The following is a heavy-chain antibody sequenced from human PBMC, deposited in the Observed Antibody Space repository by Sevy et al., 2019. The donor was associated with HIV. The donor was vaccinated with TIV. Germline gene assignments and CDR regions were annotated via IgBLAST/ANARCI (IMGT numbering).Heavy chain of an antibody. J-gene: IGHJ6*02. CDR1: GFTFRSYW. CDR3: ARDCSSTSCLWGLDV. V-gene: IGHV3-7*03. D-gene: IGHD2-2*01. CDR2: IKVDGSEK. Sequence: GGSLRLSCAVSGFTFRSYWMSWVRQAPGKGLEWVAHIKVDGSEKYHVDSVKGRFTISRDNAKNSLFLQMNSLRVEDTAVYDWARDCSSTSCLWGLDVWGQGTAVTVSS.